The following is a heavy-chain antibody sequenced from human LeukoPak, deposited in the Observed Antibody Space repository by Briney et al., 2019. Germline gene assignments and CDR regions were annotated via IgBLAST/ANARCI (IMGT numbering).Heavy chain of an antibody. V-gene: IGHV3-23*01. Sequence: GGSLRLSCAASGFTFSSYAMSWVRQAPGKGLEWVSAISGSCGSTYYADSVKGRFTISRENSKNTLYLQMNSLRAEDTAVYYCAKDLWPFGGADYWGQGTLVTVTS. D-gene: IGHD3-16*01. J-gene: IGHJ4*02. CDR2: ISGSCGST. CDR3: AKDLWPFGGADY. CDR1: GFTFSSYA.